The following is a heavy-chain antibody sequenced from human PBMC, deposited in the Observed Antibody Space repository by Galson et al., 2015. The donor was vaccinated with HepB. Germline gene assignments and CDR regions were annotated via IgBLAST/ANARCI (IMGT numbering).Heavy chain of an antibody. Sequence: SLGLSCAACGFTFTSYGMSWVRQAPGKGLECVSAISRGGDTSDYADSVKGRFTVSRDSSTNTLSLQMNGLRADDTAIYYCVRGTTAPDYWGQGTLVTVSS. J-gene: IGHJ4*02. CDR2: ISRGGDTS. V-gene: IGHV3-23*01. CDR3: VRGTTAPDY. CDR1: GFTFTSYG. D-gene: IGHD2/OR15-2a*01.